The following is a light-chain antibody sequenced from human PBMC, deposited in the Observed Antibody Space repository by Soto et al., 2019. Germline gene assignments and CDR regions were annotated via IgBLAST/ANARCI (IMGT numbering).Light chain of an antibody. Sequence: DIQMTQSPSSLSASVGDEFTITCRASQGIRNDLGWYQQKPGKAPKRLIYAASSLQSGVPSRLSGSGSGTDFTLTISSLEPEDFPVYYCQQRSNWITFGPGTKVDIK. V-gene: IGKV1-17*01. J-gene: IGKJ3*01. CDR3: QQRSNWIT. CDR1: QGIRND. CDR2: AAS.